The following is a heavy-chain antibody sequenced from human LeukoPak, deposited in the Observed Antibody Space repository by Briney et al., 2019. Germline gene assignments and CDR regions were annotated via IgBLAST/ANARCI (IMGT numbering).Heavy chain of an antibody. D-gene: IGHD6-19*01. CDR2: ISYDGTNK. J-gene: IGHJ4*02. V-gene: IGHV3-30-3*01. Sequence: GGSLRLSCAASGFTFSSYAMHWVRQAPGKGLEWVAVISYDGTNKYYADSVKGRFTISRDNSKNTLYLQMNSLRAEDTAVYYCAGETSSGWEFGYWGQGTLVTVSS. CDR3: AGETSSGWEFGY. CDR1: GFTFSSYA.